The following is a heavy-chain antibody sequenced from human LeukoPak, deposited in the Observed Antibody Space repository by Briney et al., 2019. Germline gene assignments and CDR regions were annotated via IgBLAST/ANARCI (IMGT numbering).Heavy chain of an antibody. CDR1: GFTFSSYS. CDR2: ISSSSSYI. Sequence: GGSLRLSCAASGFTFSSYSMSWVRQAPGKGLEWVSSISSSSSYIYYADSVKGRFTISRDNAKNSLYLQMNRLRAEDTAVYYCASAAVAGRNYWGQGTLVTVSS. V-gene: IGHV3-21*01. J-gene: IGHJ4*02. CDR3: ASAAVAGRNY. D-gene: IGHD6-19*01.